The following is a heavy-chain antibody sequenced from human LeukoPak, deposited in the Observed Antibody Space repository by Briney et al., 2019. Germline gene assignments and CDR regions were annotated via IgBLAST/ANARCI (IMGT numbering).Heavy chain of an antibody. CDR3: ARDWGGDTALADWFDP. CDR1: GFTFSSYA. J-gene: IGHJ5*02. Sequence: GGSLRLSCAVSGFTFSSYAMHWVRQAPGKGLEWVAVISYDGSNKYYADSVKGRFTISRDNSKNTLYLQMNSLRAEDTAVYYCARDWGGDTALADWFDPWGQGTLVTVSS. V-gene: IGHV3-30*04. CDR2: ISYDGSNK. D-gene: IGHD5-18*01.